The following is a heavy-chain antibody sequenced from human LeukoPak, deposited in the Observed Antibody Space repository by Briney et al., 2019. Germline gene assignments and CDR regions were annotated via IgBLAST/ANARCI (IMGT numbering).Heavy chain of an antibody. CDR1: GFTFSSYA. CDR3: AKNHDGHNRPLDY. CDR2: ITGSGVST. D-gene: IGHD5-24*01. Sequence: GGSLRLSCAASGFTFSSYAMSWVRQATGKGLEWVSAITGSGVSTYYADSVKGRFTISRDNSKNTLYLQMNSLRAEDTAVYYCAKNHDGHNRPLDYWGQGTLVTVSS. J-gene: IGHJ4*02. V-gene: IGHV3-23*01.